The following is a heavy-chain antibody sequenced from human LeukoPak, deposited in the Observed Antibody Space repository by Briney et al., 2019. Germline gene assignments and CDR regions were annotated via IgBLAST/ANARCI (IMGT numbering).Heavy chain of an antibody. CDR3: ANRYCGGDCVNFDY. V-gene: IGHV3-30*02. CDR2: IRYDGSNK. J-gene: IGHJ4*02. Sequence: GESLRLSCAASGYTFSSYGMHWVRQAPGKGLEWVAFIRYDGSNKYYADSVKGRFTISRDNSKNTLYLQMNSLRAEDTAVYYCANRYCGGDCVNFDYWGREPWSPSPQ. D-gene: IGHD2-21*01. CDR1: GYTFSSYG.